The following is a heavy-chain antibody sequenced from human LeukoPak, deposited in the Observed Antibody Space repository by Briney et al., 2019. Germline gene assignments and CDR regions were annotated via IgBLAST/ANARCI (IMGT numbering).Heavy chain of an antibody. CDR2: IYYRSKWYS. CDR3: GRAEHDWGSDY. J-gene: IGHJ4*02. V-gene: IGHV6-1*01. CDR1: GDSVSGNRAT. Sequence: SQTLSLTCAISGDSVSGNRATWNWLRQSPSRGLEWLGRIYYRSKWYSDYAVAVKGRITINPDTSKNQFSLLLNSVAPEDTAVYFCGRAEHDWGSDYWGQGTLVTVSS. D-gene: IGHD3-9*01.